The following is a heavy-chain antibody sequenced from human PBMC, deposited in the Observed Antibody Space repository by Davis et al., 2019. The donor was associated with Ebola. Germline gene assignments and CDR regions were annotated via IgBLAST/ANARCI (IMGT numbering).Heavy chain of an antibody. J-gene: IGHJ4*02. V-gene: IGHV4-59*01. D-gene: IGHD1-26*01. CDR1: GGSISSYY. Sequence: SETLSLTCTVSGGSISSYYWSWIRQPPGKGLEWIGYIYYSGSTNYNPSLKSRVTISVDTSKNQFSLKLSSVTAADTAVYYCARWGIQATGTPDYWGQGTLVTVSS. CDR3: ARWGIQATGTPDY. CDR2: IYYSGST.